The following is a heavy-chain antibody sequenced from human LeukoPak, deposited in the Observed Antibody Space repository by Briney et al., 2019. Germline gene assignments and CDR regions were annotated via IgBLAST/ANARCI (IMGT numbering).Heavy chain of an antibody. CDR2: INPNSGGT. CDR1: GYTFTGYY. J-gene: IGHJ4*02. CDR3: ARATPYYDFWSGYSRPDYYFDY. Sequence: GASVKVSCKASGYTFTGYYMHWVRQAPGQGLEWMGWINPNSGGTNYAQKFQGRVTMTRDTSISTAYMELSRLRSEDTAVYYCARATPYYDFWSGYSRPDYYFDYWGQGTLVTVSS. D-gene: IGHD3-3*01. V-gene: IGHV1-2*02.